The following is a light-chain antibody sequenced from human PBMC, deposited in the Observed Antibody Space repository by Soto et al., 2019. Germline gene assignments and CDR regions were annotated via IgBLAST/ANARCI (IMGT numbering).Light chain of an antibody. CDR2: EVS. CDR1: SSDVGGYNY. CDR3: SSYAGSNNFVV. Sequence: QSVLTQPPSASGSAGQSVTISCTGSSSDVGGYNYVSWYQQQPGKAPKLMIYEVSKRPSGVPDRFSGSKSGNTASLTVSGLQAEDEAYYYCSSYAGSNNFVVFGGGTKLTVL. V-gene: IGLV2-8*01. J-gene: IGLJ2*01.